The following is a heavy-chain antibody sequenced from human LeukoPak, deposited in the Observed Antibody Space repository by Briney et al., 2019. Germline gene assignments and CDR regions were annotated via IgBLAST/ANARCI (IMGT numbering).Heavy chain of an antibody. CDR2: IYSGGST. Sequence: PWGSLRLSCAASGFTVSSNYMSWVRKAPGKGQEWVSVIYSGGSTYSADSVKGRFTISRDNSKNTLYLQMNSLRAEDTAVYYCGVDVSGSSSFDYWGQGTLVTVSS. V-gene: IGHV3-66*02. D-gene: IGHD1-26*01. CDR3: GVDVSGSSSFDY. J-gene: IGHJ4*02. CDR1: GFTVSSNY.